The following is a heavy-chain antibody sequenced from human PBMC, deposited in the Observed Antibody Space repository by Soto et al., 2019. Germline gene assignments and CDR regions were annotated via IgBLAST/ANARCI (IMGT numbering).Heavy chain of an antibody. D-gene: IGHD3-3*01. CDR2: IYYSGST. V-gene: IGHV4-31*03. CDR1: GGSISSGGYY. CDR3: ARAFTIFGVVFWFDP. J-gene: IGHJ5*02. Sequence: PSETLSLTCTVSGGSISSGGYYWSWIRQHPGKGLEWIGYIYYSGSTYYNPSLKSRVTISVDTSKNQFSLKLSSVTAADTAVYYCARAFTIFGVVFWFDPWGQGTLVTVSS.